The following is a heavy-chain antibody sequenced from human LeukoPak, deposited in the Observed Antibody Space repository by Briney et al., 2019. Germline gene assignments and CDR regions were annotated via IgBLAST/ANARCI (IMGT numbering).Heavy chain of an antibody. Sequence: ASVKVSCKASGYTFTSYGISWVRQAPGQGLEWMGWISVYNGNTNYAQKLQGRVTMTTDTSTSTAYMDLRSLRSDDTAVYYCARYSSSWGISDYWGQGTLVTVSS. CDR1: GYTFTSYG. J-gene: IGHJ4*02. V-gene: IGHV1-18*01. CDR2: ISVYNGNT. D-gene: IGHD6-13*01. CDR3: ARYSSSWGISDY.